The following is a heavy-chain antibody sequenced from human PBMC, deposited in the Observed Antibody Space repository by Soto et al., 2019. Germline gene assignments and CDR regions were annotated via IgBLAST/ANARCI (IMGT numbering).Heavy chain of an antibody. D-gene: IGHD3-9*01. J-gene: IGHJ6*02. Sequence: LRLSCAASGFTFSSYEMNWVRQAPGKGLEWVSYISSSGSTIYYADSVKGRFTISRDNAKNSLYLQMNSLRAEDTAVYYCARESKNYDILTGYYTDPRYYYYGMDVWGQGTTVTVSS. CDR1: GFTFSSYE. CDR3: ARESKNYDILTGYYTDPRYYYYGMDV. V-gene: IGHV3-48*03. CDR2: ISSSGSTI.